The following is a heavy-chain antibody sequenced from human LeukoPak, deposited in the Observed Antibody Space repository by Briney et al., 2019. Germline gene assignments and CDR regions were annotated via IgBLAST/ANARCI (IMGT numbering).Heavy chain of an antibody. CDR2: IYYSGST. Sequence: SETLSLSCAVDGGSFSDHYWSWIRQPPGKGLEWIGSIYYSGSTYYNPSLKSRVTISVDTSKNQFSLKLSSVTAADTAVYYCARIRRVGAPTLWGQGTLVTVSS. V-gene: IGHV4-34*01. CDR1: GGSFSDHY. CDR3: ARIRRVGAPTL. J-gene: IGHJ4*02. D-gene: IGHD1-26*01.